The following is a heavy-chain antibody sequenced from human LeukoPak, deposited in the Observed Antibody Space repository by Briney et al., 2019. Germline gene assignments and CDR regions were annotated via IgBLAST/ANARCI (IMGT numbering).Heavy chain of an antibody. V-gene: IGHV1-8*03. D-gene: IGHD3-10*01. Sequence: ASVKVSCKASGYTFSSYGISWVRQAPRQGLEWMGWMNPNHGNTGCEQKFQGRGTITRNTSISTAYMELSSRRSEDTAVYYCARGLYYGSGSYFNVFLRALQKKRNNWLDPRGQGTLVTVSS. CDR1: GYTFSSYG. J-gene: IGHJ5*02. CDR2: MNPNHGNT. CDR3: ARGLYYGSGSYFNVFLRALQKKRNNWLDP.